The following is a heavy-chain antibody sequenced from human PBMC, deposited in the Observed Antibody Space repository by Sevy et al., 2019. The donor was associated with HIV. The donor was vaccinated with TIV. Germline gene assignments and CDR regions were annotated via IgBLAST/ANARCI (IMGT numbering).Heavy chain of an antibody. CDR1: GFTFSGCA. D-gene: IGHD6-25*01. CDR2: FSYDGGKT. CDR3: AGEGESSGVGGFDI. J-gene: IGHJ3*02. Sequence: GGSLRLSCEASGFTFSGCAMHWVRQAPGKGLDWVAGFSYDGGKTYYADSVKGRFSISRDNSKNTMNLQMNSLRVEDTAVYYWAGEGESSGVGGFDIWGQGTMVTVSS. V-gene: IGHV3-30-3*01.